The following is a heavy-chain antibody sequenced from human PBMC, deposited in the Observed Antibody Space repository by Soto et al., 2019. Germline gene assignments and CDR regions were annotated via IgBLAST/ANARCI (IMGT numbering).Heavy chain of an antibody. CDR1: GGSFSSSSYY. CDR3: ANSLSSGSYYWGYYYGMDV. V-gene: IGHV4-39*01. CDR2: IYYSGST. D-gene: IGHD1-26*01. J-gene: IGHJ6*02. Sequence: SETLSLTCTVSGGSFSSSSYYWGWIRQPRGKGLEWIGSIYYSGSTYYNPSLKSRVTISVDTSKNQFSLKLSSVTAADTAVYYCANSLSSGSYYWGYYYGMDVWGQGTTVT.